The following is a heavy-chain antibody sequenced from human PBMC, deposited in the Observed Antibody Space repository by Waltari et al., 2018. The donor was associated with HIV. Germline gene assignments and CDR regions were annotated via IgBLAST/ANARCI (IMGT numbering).Heavy chain of an antibody. CDR3: ARGLGGSYYYGVDV. CDR2: ISGYNANT. V-gene: IGHV1-18*01. Sequence: QVHLVQSGAEVKMPGASVRVSCKTSGYIFTNYGVSWVRQAPGQGLEWLGWISGYNANTNYAQRRQGRVTLTTDTSTSTAYMELRSLRSNDTAVYYCARGLGGSYYYGVDVWGQGTTVTVS. CDR1: GYIFTNYG. J-gene: IGHJ6*02.